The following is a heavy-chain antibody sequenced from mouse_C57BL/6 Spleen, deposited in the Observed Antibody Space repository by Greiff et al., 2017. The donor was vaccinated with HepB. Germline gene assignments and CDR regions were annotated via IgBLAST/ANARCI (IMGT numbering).Heavy chain of an antibody. D-gene: IGHD3-2*02. V-gene: IGHV1-64*01. CDR1: GYTFTSYW. CDR2: IHPNSGST. J-gene: IGHJ2*01. Sequence: QVQLQQPGAELVKPGASVKLSCKASGYTFTSYWMHWVKQRPGQGLEWIGMIHPNSGSTNYNEKFKSKATLTVDKSSSTSYMQLSSLTSEDSAVYYCARIRGHSSGDPDDWGQGTTLTVSS. CDR3: ARIRGHSSGDPDD.